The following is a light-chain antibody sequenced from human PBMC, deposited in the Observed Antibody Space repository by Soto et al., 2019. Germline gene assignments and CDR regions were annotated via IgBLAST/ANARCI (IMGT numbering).Light chain of an antibody. Sequence: SARRPPPSDCGFTGQSFTISCTGTISDVGYYDYVSWYQQHPGKAPKLVIYEVTKRPSGVPDRVSASKYGNTASLTVSGLRAEAEADYYCSSYAGSNNFVFGSGTKVTV. CDR3: SSYAGSNNFV. CDR2: EVT. V-gene: IGLV2-8*01. J-gene: IGLJ1*01. CDR1: ISDVGYYDY.